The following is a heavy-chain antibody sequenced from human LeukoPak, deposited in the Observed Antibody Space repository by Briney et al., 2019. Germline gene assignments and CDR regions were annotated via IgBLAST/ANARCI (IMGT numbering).Heavy chain of an antibody. CDR2: MSDDGSSQ. CDR3: AKARSVGPLFYYYYSMDV. J-gene: IGHJ6*02. D-gene: IGHD2-21*01. V-gene: IGHV3-30*18. CDR1: GFTFFSYG. Sequence: PGGSLRLSCAASGFTFFSYGLHWVRQAPGKGLEWVAVMSDDGSSQYYADSVKGRFTISRDNPKNTLYLQMNSLRAEDTAVYYCAKARSVGPLFYYYYSMDVWGQGTTVTVSS.